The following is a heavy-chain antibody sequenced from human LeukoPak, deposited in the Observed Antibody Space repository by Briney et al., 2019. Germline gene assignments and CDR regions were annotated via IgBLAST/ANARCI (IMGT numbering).Heavy chain of an antibody. CDR2: IIPIFGTA. J-gene: IGHJ4*02. V-gene: IGHV1-69*13. D-gene: IGHD3-22*01. Sequence: SVKVSCKASGGTFSSYAISWVRQAPGQGLEWMGGIIPIFGTANYAQKFQGRVTITADESTSTAYMELSSLRSEDTAVYYCARGEDYYDSGGYYALCYWGQGTLVTVSS. CDR1: GGTFSSYA. CDR3: ARGEDYYDSGGYYALCY.